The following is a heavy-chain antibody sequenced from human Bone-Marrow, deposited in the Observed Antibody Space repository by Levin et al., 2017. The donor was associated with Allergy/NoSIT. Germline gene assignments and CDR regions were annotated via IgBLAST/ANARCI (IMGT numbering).Heavy chain of an antibody. Sequence: SQTLSLTCTVSGASISSFYWSWIRQPPGKGLEWVGYIYYSGSTNYSPSLKSRVSMSADMSRNQVYLTMSSVTAADTAVYYCARQAVPAAMNGFDSWGQGTLVTVSS. CDR3: ARQAVPAAMNGFDS. J-gene: IGHJ5*01. D-gene: IGHD2-2*01. CDR2: IYYSGST. CDR1: GASISSFY. V-gene: IGHV4-59*08.